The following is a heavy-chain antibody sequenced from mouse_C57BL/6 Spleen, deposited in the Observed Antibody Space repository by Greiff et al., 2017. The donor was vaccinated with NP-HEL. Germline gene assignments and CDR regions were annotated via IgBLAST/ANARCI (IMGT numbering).Heavy chain of an antibody. Sequence: EVMLVESEGGLVQPGSSMKLSCTASGFTFSDYYMAWVRQVPEKGLEWVANINYDGSSTYYLDSLKSRFIISRDNAKNILYLQMSSLKSEDTATYYCAREESGSSPAWFAYWGQGTLVTVSA. CDR2: INYDGSST. CDR3: AREESGSSPAWFAY. J-gene: IGHJ3*01. V-gene: IGHV5-16*01. CDR1: GFTFSDYY. D-gene: IGHD1-1*01.